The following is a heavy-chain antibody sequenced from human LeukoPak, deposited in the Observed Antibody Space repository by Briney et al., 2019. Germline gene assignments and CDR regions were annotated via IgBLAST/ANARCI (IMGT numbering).Heavy chain of an antibody. V-gene: IGHV1-2*02. CDR1: GYTFTGYY. CDR3: ARSVRITMARGGVNRYYMDV. CDR2: INPNSGGT. J-gene: IGHJ6*03. D-gene: IGHD3-10*01. Sequence: ASVKVSCKASGYTFTGYYMHWVRQAPGQGLEWMGWINPNSGGTNYAQKFQGRVTMTRDTSISTAYMELSRLRSDDTAVYYCARSVRITMARGGVNRYYMDVWGKGTTVTVSS.